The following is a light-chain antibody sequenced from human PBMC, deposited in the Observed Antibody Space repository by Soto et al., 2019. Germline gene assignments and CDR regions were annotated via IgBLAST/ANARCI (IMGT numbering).Light chain of an antibody. J-gene: IGKJ1*01. CDR2: RAS. Sequence: DIQMTQSPSALCASVGDSVTITCRASQTLRRYLNWYQQRPGKAPNLLIYRASSLQSGVPSRFSGSGSGTDFTLTISSXQPEDFATYYCQQSYLTPVTFGQGTKV. CDR3: QQSYLTPVT. V-gene: IGKV1-39*01. CDR1: QTLRRY.